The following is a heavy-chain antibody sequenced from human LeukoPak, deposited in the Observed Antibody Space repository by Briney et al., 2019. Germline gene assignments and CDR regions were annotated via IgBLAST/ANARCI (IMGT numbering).Heavy chain of an antibody. CDR3: ARDPGPGTLDY. CDR1: GFTVNNNY. D-gene: IGHD1-14*01. J-gene: IGHJ4*02. CDR2: FYSGGST. Sequence: PGGSLRLSCAASGFTVNNNYMSWVRQAPGRGLEWVSVFYSGGSTYYADSVKGRFTISRDNSKNTLYLQMNSLRAEDTAMYYCARDPGPGTLDYWGQGTLVTVSS. V-gene: IGHV3-66*01.